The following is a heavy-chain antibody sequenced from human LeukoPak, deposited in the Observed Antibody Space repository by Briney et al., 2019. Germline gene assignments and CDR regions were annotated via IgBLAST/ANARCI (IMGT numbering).Heavy chain of an antibody. CDR2: IYSGDST. Sequence: GGSLRLSCAASGFAFSSNYMSWVRQAPGKGLEWVSVIYSGDSTYYADFVQGRFTISRDNSKNTLYLQMNSLRAEDTAVYYCARVESGFFDYWGQGTLVTVSS. J-gene: IGHJ4*02. V-gene: IGHV3-66*01. CDR3: ARVESGFFDY. D-gene: IGHD3-3*01. CDR1: GFAFSSNY.